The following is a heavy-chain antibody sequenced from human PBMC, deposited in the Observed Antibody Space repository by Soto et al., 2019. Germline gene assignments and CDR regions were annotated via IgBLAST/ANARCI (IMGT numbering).Heavy chain of an antibody. J-gene: IGHJ3*02. V-gene: IGHV3-48*01. CDR1: GFIFSSYS. Sequence: PGGSLRLSCAASGFIFSSYSMNWVRQAPGKGLEWVSYISSSSDTIYYADSVKGRFTISRDNAKNSLYLQMNSLRAEDTAVYYCAKDPYCSSTSCYGASDAFDIWGQGTMVTVSS. CDR2: ISSSSDTI. D-gene: IGHD2-2*01. CDR3: AKDPYCSSTSCYGASDAFDI.